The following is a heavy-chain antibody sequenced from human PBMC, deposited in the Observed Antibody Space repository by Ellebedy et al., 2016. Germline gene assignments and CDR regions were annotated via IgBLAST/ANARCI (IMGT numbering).Heavy chain of an antibody. D-gene: IGHD3-9*01. J-gene: IGHJ5*02. Sequence: SETLSLTCTVSGGSISSYFWSWIRQPPGKGLEWIGSIYYSGSTNYNPSLKSRITTSIDTSKNQFSLKLSSVTAAETAVYYCARKGGYFDWRFDPWGQGTLVTVSS. CDR2: IYYSGST. CDR3: ARKGGYFDWRFDP. CDR1: GGSISSYF. V-gene: IGHV4-59*08.